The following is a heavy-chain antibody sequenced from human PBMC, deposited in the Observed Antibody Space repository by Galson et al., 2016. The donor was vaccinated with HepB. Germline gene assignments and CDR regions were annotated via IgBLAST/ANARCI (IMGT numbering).Heavy chain of an antibody. CDR2: ISWNSGSI. CDR1: GFSFDDYA. CDR3: AKGSAAGTLHPYYFDF. D-gene: IGHD6-13*01. Sequence: SLRLSCAASGFSFDDYAMHWVRQVPGKGLEWVSGISWNSGSIDYADSVKGRLIISRDNAKNSLYLQMNSLRPEDTALYYCAKGSAAGTLHPYYFDFWGQGTLVTGSS. V-gene: IGHV3-9*01. J-gene: IGHJ4*02.